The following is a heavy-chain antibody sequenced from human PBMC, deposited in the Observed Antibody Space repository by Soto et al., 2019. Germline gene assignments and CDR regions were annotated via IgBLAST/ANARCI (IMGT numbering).Heavy chain of an antibody. J-gene: IGHJ5*02. D-gene: IGHD6-6*01. CDR3: ARASIAARPDWFDP. CDR1: GFTFSSYS. CDR2: ISSSSSTI. V-gene: IGHV3-48*02. Sequence: GGSLRLSCAASGFTFSSYSMNWVRQAPGKGLEWVSYISSSSSTINYAGSVKGRLTISRDNAKNSLYLQMNSLRDEHTAVYYCARASIAARPDWFDPWGKGTLVTVSS.